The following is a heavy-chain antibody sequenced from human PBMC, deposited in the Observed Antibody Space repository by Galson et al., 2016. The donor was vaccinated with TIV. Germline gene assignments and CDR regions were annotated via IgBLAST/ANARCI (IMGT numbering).Heavy chain of an antibody. V-gene: IGHV1-24*01. D-gene: IGHD2/OR15-2a*01. Sequence: VSCKVSGDSLSDLSMHWVRQAPGKGLEWMGGFDPEQHKKIYAQKLQGRVTLTEDTSTDTAFQELSSLSFEDTAVYYCASVAWFPGLSLDNWGQGTLVTVSS. CDR1: GDSLSDLS. J-gene: IGHJ4*02. CDR3: ASVAWFPGLSLDN. CDR2: FDPEQHKK.